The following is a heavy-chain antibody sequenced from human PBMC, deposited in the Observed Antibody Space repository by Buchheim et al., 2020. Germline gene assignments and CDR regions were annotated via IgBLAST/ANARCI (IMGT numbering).Heavy chain of an antibody. D-gene: IGHD6-6*01. J-gene: IGHJ4*02. Sequence: QVQLQQWGAGLLKPSETLSLTCAVYGGSFSGYYWSWIRQPPGKGLEWIGEINHSGSTNYNPSLKSRVTISVDTSKNQFSLKLSSVTAADTAVYYCARGRPYSGGGIAARRQFDYWGQGTL. CDR1: GGSFSGYY. V-gene: IGHV4-34*01. CDR3: ARGRPYSGGGIAARRQFDY. CDR2: INHSGST.